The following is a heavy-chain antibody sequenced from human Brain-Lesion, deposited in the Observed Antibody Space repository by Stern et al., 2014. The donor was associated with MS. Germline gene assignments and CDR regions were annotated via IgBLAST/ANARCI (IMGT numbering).Heavy chain of an antibody. D-gene: IGHD3-3*01. CDR3: VRVYNTIYGIVTQRGSGMDV. CDR2: IKEDGTEK. V-gene: IGHV3-7*01. Sequence: VQLVESGGGLVQPGGSLTISCTAAGFTFGNYWMTWVRQAPGKGLEWVANIKEDGTEKNYVDSVKGRFTISRDNARNSLYLQMNSLRVEDTALYYCVRVYNTIYGIVTQRGSGMDVWGQGTTVIVSS. J-gene: IGHJ6*02. CDR1: GFTFGNYW.